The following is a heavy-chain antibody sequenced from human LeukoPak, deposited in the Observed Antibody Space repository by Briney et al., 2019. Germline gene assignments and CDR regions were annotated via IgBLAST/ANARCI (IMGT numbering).Heavy chain of an antibody. CDR3: ARDPRISSACYFDY. CDR2: TYYRSQWGT. CDR1: GDSVSSNSGA. D-gene: IGHD6-25*01. V-gene: IGHV6-1*01. J-gene: IGHJ4*02. Sequence: SQTLSLTCAIFGDSVSSNSGAWNWIRQSPSRGLEWLGKTYYRSQWGTDYAVSVNSRITINPDTSKNQFSLQLNSVTPEDTAVYYCARDPRISSACYFDYWGQGTLVTVSS.